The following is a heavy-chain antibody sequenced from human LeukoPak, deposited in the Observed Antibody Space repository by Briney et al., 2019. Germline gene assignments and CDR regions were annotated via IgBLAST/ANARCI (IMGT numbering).Heavy chain of an antibody. Sequence: GGSLRLSCAASEFTFNRYSMSWVRQAPGKGLQWVANIKQDGSEAHYVGSVKGRFTISRDNAKNSLSLQMNSLNVDDTGVYFCTRDALFGSGRTHLDFWSQGTLVSVSS. CDR1: EFTFNRYS. D-gene: IGHD3-10*01. J-gene: IGHJ4*02. CDR3: TRDALFGSGRTHLDF. CDR2: IKQDGSEA. V-gene: IGHV3-7*04.